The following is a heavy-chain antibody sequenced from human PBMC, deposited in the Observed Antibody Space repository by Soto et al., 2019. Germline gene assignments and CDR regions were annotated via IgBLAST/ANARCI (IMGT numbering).Heavy chain of an antibody. J-gene: IGHJ4*01. Sequence: ASVKVSCKTSGYTFTGYYIHWVRQAPGQGLEWMGWINPNSGGTDYAQKFQGRVTMTRDTSISTVYTELNRLRSDDTAVYYCARDQGVTSELFNYWGHGSLVTVSS. V-gene: IGHV1-2*02. CDR3: ARDQGVTSELFNY. D-gene: IGHD3-10*01. CDR1: GYTFTGYY. CDR2: INPNSGGT.